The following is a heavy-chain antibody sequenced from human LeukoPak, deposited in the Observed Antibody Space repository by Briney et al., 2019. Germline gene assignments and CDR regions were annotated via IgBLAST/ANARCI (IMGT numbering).Heavy chain of an antibody. Sequence: SQTLSLTCAISGDSVSSKSATRNWIRQSPSRGLEWLGRTYYTSKWYNDYAISVKSRITINPDTSKNQFSLQLNSVTPEDTAVYYCAREGWFGEPPSHWFDPWGQGTLVTVSS. J-gene: IGHJ5*02. V-gene: IGHV6-1*01. CDR3: AREGWFGEPPSHWFDP. CDR2: TYYTSKWYN. D-gene: IGHD3-10*01. CDR1: GDSVSSKSAT.